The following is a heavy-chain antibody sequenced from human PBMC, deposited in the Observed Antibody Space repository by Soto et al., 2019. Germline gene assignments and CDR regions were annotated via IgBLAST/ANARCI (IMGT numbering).Heavy chain of an antibody. V-gene: IGHV5-51*01. CDR2: IYPGDSDT. J-gene: IGHJ5*01. CDR1: GYSFTSYW. Sequence: GESLKISCKGSGYSFTSYWIGWVRQMPGKGLEWMGIIYPGDSDTRYSPSFQGQVTISADKSISTAYLQWSSLKASDTAMYYCARSDCSGGSCYSGIWFDFPGQGTLVTVSS. D-gene: IGHD2-15*01. CDR3: ARSDCSGGSCYSGIWFDF.